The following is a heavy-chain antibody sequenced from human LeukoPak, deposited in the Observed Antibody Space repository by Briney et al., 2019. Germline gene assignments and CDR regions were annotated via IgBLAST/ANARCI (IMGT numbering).Heavy chain of an antibody. D-gene: IGHD4-23*01. CDR3: TREVYGGNQDAFDI. V-gene: IGHV3-53*01. CDR2: IYSGGST. J-gene: IGHJ3*02. Sequence: GGSLRLSCAASGFTVSSNYMSWVRQAPGKGLEWVSVIYSGGSTYYADSVKGRFTISRDNSKNTLYLQMNSLRAEDTAVYYCTREVYGGNQDAFDIWGQGTMVTVSS. CDR1: GFTVSSNY.